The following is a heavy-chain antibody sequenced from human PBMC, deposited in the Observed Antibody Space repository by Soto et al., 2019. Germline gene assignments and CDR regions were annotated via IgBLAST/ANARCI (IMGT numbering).Heavy chain of an antibody. CDR1: GFKFDDYA. V-gene: IGHV3-9*01. Sequence: DVQLVESGGNLARPGASLRLSCAASGFKFDDYAFHWVRQAPGKGPEWVSGINWNGAYSGYADSVKGRFTISRDNAGNFVYLQMDTLRPEDTALYYCARVHSSGWYVEPYDAWGQGTMVTVSS. J-gene: IGHJ3*01. CDR3: ARVHSSGWYVEPYDA. CDR2: INWNGAYS. D-gene: IGHD6-19*01.